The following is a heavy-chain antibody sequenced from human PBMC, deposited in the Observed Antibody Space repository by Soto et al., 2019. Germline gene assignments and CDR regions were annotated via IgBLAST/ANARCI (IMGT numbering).Heavy chain of an antibody. V-gene: IGHV4-59*04. CDR1: GGSISSYY. CDR3: MLGSGWKDFDY. J-gene: IGHJ4*02. Sequence: SETLSLTCTVSGGSISSYYWSWIRQPPGKGLEWIGYIYYSGSTFYNPSLKSRLTISVDTSKNQFSLKLSSVTAADTAVYYCMLGSGWKDFDYWGQGTLVTVSS. D-gene: IGHD3-22*01. CDR2: IYYSGST.